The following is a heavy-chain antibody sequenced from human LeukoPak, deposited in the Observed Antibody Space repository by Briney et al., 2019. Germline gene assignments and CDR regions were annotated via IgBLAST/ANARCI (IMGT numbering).Heavy chain of an antibody. D-gene: IGHD2-2*02. J-gene: IGHJ4*02. Sequence: RPSETLSLTCAVYGGSFSGYYWSWIRQPPGKGLEWIGEINHSGSTNYNPSLKSRVTISVDTSKNQFSLKLSSVTAADTAVCYCARAEDCSSTSCYRVFDYWGQGTLVTVSS. CDR1: GGSFSGYY. V-gene: IGHV4-34*01. CDR3: ARAEDCSSTSCYRVFDY. CDR2: INHSGST.